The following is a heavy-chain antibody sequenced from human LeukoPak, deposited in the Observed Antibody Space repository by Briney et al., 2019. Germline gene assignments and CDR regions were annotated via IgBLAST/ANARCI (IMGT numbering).Heavy chain of an antibody. J-gene: IGHJ5*02. CDR1: GXSFSGYY. Sequence: SETLTLTCAVYGXSFSGYYRSWIRQPPGKGLEWIVEINHSGGTTYNPYLKSRVTISVDTSKNQYSLKLSSVTAADTAVHYCAREETDYGGNSLWFDPWGQGTLVTVSP. CDR3: AREETDYGGNSLWFDP. V-gene: IGHV4-34*01. D-gene: IGHD4-23*01. CDR2: INHSGGT.